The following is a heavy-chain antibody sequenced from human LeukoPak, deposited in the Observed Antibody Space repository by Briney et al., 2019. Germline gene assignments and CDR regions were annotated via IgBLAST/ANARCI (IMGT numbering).Heavy chain of an antibody. CDR2: INSDGSST. V-gene: IGHV3-74*01. J-gene: IGHJ6*02. CDR3: AGTTYYGMDV. CDR1: GFSFSNYW. Sequence: GGSPRLSCAASGFSFSNYWMHWVRQAPGKGLVWVSRINSDGSSTTYADSVKGRFTISRDNAKNTLYLQMNSLRAEDTAVYYCAGTTYYGMDVWGQGTTVTVSS. D-gene: IGHD1-1*01.